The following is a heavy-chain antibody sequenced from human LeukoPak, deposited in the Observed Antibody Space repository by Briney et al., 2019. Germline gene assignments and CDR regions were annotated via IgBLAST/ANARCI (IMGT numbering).Heavy chain of an antibody. J-gene: IGHJ3*02. V-gene: IGHV4-59*12. Sequence: KPSETLSLTYIVSGRSISRYYWNWIRQPPRGGLEWIGYIYNSGSTNYNPSLKSRVTISIDTSKNQLSLKLNSVTAADTAVYYCARTEISVPRGPRGFDIWGQGTMVSVSS. CDR3: ARTEISVPRGPRGFDI. CDR2: IYNSGST. CDR1: GRSISRYY. D-gene: IGHD2/OR15-2a*01.